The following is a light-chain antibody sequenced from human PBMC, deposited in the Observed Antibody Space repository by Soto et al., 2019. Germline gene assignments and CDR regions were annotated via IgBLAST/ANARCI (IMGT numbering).Light chain of an antibody. CDR1: QSVSSSH. J-gene: IGKJ1*01. CDR3: QQYGASPWT. Sequence: EVELTQSPGTLSLSPGERATLSCRASQSVSSSHLAWYQQKRGQAPSLLIYDTSTRATGIPDRFSGSGSGTDFTLPISRLEPEDFAVYHCQQYGASPWTFGQGTKVEVK. V-gene: IGKV3-20*01. CDR2: DTS.